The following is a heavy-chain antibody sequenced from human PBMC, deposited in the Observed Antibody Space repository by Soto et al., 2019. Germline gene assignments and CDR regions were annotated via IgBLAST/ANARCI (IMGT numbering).Heavy chain of an antibody. V-gene: IGHV3-30-3*01. J-gene: IGHJ3*02. D-gene: IGHD2-15*01. CDR3: AGAYSDAFDI. Sequence: GGSLRLSCAASGFTFSSYAMHWVRQAPGKGLEWVAVISYDGSNKYYADSVKGRFTISRDNSKNTLYLQMNSLRAEDTAVYYCAGAYSDAFDIWGQGTMVTVSS. CDR1: GFTFSSYA. CDR2: ISYDGSNK.